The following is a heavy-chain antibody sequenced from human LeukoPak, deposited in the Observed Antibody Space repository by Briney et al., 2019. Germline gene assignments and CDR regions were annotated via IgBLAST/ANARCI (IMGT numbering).Heavy chain of an antibody. CDR2: INPNSGGT. CDR3: ATCAPYYDSSGYFDY. J-gene: IGHJ4*02. Sequence: ASVKVSCKASGYTFTGYYMHWVRQAPGQGLEWMGWINPNSGGTNYAQKFQGRVTMTRDTSISTAYMELSSLRSEDTAVYYCATCAPYYDSSGYFDYWGQGTLVTVSS. CDR1: GYTFTGYY. V-gene: IGHV1-2*02. D-gene: IGHD3-22*01.